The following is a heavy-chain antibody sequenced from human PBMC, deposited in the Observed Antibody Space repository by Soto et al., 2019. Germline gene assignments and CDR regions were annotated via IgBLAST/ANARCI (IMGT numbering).Heavy chain of an antibody. CDR1: GGSISSGGDS. Sequence: PSETLSLTCAVSGGSISSGGDSWSWIRQPPGKGLEWIGYIYHSGSTYYNPSLKSRVTISVDRSKSQFSLKLSSVTAADTAVYYCARVGPILRYFVKNEYYFDYWGQGTLVTVSS. V-gene: IGHV4-30-2*01. CDR3: ARVGPILRYFVKNEYYFDY. J-gene: IGHJ4*02. D-gene: IGHD3-9*01. CDR2: IYHSGST.